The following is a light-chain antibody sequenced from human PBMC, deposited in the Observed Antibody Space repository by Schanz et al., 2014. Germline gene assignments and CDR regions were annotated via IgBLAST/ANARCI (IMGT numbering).Light chain of an antibody. V-gene: IGKV3-11*01. J-gene: IGKJ1*01. CDR2: DAS. CDR3: QQYGNIPWT. CDR1: QSVSSY. Sequence: EIVMTQSPGTLSVSPGERATLSCRASQSVSSYLAWYQQKPGQAPRLLIYDASNRATGIPARFSGSGSGTDFTLTISSLEPEDFAVYYCQQYGNIPWTFGQGTKVEIK.